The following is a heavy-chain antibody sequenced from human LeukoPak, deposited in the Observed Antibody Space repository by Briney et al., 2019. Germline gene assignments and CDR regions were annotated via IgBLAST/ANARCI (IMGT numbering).Heavy chain of an antibody. Sequence: SETLSLTCTVSGGSISSYYWSWIRQPPGKGLEWIGSIYYSGSTYYNPSLKSRVTISVDTSKNQFSLKLSSVTAADTAVYYCATRKGLQFDPWGQGTLVTVSS. J-gene: IGHJ5*02. CDR2: IYYSGST. CDR3: ATRKGLQFDP. D-gene: IGHD5-18*01. V-gene: IGHV4-59*05. CDR1: GGSISSYY.